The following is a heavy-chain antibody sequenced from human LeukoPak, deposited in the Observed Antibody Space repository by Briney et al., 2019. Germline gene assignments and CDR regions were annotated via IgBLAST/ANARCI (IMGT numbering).Heavy chain of an antibody. CDR3: ARRCSGGSCYSAFDY. D-gene: IGHD2-15*01. Sequence: GGSLRLSCAASGFTFSSYWMHWVRQAPGKGLVWVSRINSDGSSTSYADSVKGRFTISRDNAKNTLYLLMNSLRAEDTAVYYCARRCSGGSCYSAFDYRGQGTLVTVSS. CDR1: GFTFSSYW. V-gene: IGHV3-74*01. J-gene: IGHJ4*02. CDR2: INSDGSST.